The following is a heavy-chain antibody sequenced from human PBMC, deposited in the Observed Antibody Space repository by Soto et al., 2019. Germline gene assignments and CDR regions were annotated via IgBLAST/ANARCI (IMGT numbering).Heavy chain of an antibody. CDR2: ISYDGSNK. J-gene: IGHJ6*02. V-gene: IGHV3-30*18. Sequence: GGSLRLSCAASGFTFSSYGMHWVRQAPGKGLEWVAVISYDGSNKYYADSVKGRFTISRDNSKNTLYLQMNSLRAEDTAVYYCAKDLFQDYDISGYSPVHYYGMVVWGQGTTVTVS. D-gene: IGHD3-22*01. CDR1: GFTFSSYG. CDR3: AKDLFQDYDISGYSPVHYYGMVV.